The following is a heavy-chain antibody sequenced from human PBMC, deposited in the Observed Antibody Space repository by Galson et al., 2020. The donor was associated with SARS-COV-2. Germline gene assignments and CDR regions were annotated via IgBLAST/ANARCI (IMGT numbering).Heavy chain of an antibody. D-gene: IGHD3-3*01. V-gene: IGHV3-64*01. CDR3: ARGAIRNYDFWSGYYGIDYYMDV. CDR2: ISSNGGST. J-gene: IGHJ6*03. Sequence: GGSLRLSCAASGFTFSSYAMHWVRQAPGKGLEYVSAISSNGGSTYYAYSVKGRFTISRDNSKNTLYLQMGSLRAEDMAVYYCARGAIRNYDFWSGYYGIDYYMDVWGKGTTVTVSS. CDR1: GFTFSSYA.